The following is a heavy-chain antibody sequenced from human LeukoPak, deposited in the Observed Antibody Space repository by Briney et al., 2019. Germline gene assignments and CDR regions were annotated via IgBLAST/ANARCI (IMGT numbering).Heavy chain of an antibody. Sequence: GGSLRLSCAASGFTFSSYGMHWVRQAPGKGLEWVAFIRYDGSNKYYADSVKGRFTISRDNSKNTLYLQMNSLGAEDTAVYYCAVGYSSSWYGPFDYWGQGTLVTVSS. D-gene: IGHD6-13*01. V-gene: IGHV3-30*02. J-gene: IGHJ4*02. CDR2: IRYDGSNK. CDR1: GFTFSSYG. CDR3: AVGYSSSWYGPFDY.